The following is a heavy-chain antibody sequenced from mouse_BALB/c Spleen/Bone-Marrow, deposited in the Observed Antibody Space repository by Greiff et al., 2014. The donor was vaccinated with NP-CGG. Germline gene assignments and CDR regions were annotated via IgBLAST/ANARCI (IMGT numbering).Heavy chain of an antibody. Sequence: VQVVESGAKLVKPGASLKLSCKASGYTFTNYWIHWVKQRPGQGLEWIGEINPSNGRTNYNEKFKTKATLTVDKSSSTAYMQLSSLTSEDSAVNYCAARLSHLAMDYWGQGTSVTVSS. J-gene: IGHJ4*01. CDR1: GYTFTNYW. D-gene: IGHD2-2*01. CDR3: AARLSHLAMDY. CDR2: INPSNGRT. V-gene: IGHV1S81*02.